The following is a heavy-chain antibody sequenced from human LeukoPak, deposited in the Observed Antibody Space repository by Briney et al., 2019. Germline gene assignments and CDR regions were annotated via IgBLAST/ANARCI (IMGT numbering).Heavy chain of an antibody. CDR2: IYYSGST. J-gene: IGHJ5*02. V-gene: IGHV4-39*01. D-gene: IGHD6-6*01. Sequence: NTSETLSLTCTVSGGSISSGGYYWSWIRQHPGKGLEWIGYIYYSGSTDYNPSLKSRVTISVDTSKNQFSLKLSSVTAADTAVYYCARHSSRSEAWFDPWGQGTLVTVSS. CDR1: GGSISSGGYY. CDR3: ARHSSRSEAWFDP.